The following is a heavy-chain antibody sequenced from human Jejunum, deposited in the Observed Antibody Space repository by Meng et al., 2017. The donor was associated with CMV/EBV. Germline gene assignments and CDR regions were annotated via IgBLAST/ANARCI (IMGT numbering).Heavy chain of an antibody. Sequence: SGFSCSNYGLHWDRQAPGKGLEWVAFIRSDGSTEFYAESVKGRFTVSRDNAKNSLYLQINGLRAEDTAVYFCARGGGVAPYYFDYWGQGTLVTVSS. CDR2: IRSDGSTE. D-gene: IGHD3-3*01. CDR3: ARGGGVAPYYFDY. CDR1: GFSCSNYG. V-gene: IGHV3-30*02. J-gene: IGHJ4*02.